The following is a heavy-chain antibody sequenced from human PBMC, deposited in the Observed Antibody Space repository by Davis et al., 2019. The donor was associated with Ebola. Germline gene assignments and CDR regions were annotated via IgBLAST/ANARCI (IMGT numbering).Heavy chain of an antibody. CDR3: ARVRWYYFDY. CDR2: IRYDGSNK. CDR1: GFTFSSYG. Sequence: GESLKISCAASGFTFSSYGMHWVRQAPGKGLEWVAFIRYDGSNKYYADSVKGRFTISRDNSKNTLYLQMNSLRAEDTAVYYCARVRWYYFDYWGQGTLVTVSS. D-gene: IGHD3-16*02. J-gene: IGHJ4*02. V-gene: IGHV3-30*02.